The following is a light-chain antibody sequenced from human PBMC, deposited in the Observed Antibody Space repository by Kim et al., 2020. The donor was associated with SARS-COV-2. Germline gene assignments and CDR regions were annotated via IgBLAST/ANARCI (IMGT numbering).Light chain of an antibody. CDR1: QRVSTNY. CDR2: GAS. CDR3: QEDGYTPALS. J-gene: IGKJ4*01. Sequence: DIVLTQSPGTLSLSPGERATLSCRANQRVSTNYIAWYQQKPGQAPRLLIYGASSRAAGIPDRFSGSGSGTDFFLTISRLEPDDFAVYHCQEDGYTPALSFGGGTKLEI. V-gene: IGKV3-20*01.